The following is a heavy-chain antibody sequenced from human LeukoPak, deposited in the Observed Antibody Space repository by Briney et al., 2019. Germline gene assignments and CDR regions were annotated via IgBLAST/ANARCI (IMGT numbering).Heavy chain of an antibody. Sequence: VASVKVSCKASGYTFTSYYMHWVRQAPGQGLEWMGIINPSGGSTSYAQKFQGRVTMTRDMSTSTVYMELSSLRSEDTAVYYCARAPTTVRYFDYWGQGTLVTVSS. J-gene: IGHJ4*02. CDR1: GYTFTSYY. D-gene: IGHD4-17*01. CDR2: INPSGGST. CDR3: ARAPTTVRYFDY. V-gene: IGHV1-46*01.